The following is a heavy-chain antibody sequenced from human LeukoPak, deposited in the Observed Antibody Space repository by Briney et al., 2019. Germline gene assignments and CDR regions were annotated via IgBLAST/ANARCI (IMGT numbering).Heavy chain of an antibody. CDR3: AKGLYGSGSWFAFDY. V-gene: IGHV3-23*01. Sequence: GGSLRLSCAASGFTFSSYAMSWVRQAPGRGLEWVSTISASGGSTYYADSVKGRFTISRDNSKSTLYLQMNGLRADDTAVYYCAKGLYGSGSWFAFDYWGQGTLVTVSS. D-gene: IGHD3-10*01. CDR2: ISASGGST. J-gene: IGHJ4*02. CDR1: GFTFSSYA.